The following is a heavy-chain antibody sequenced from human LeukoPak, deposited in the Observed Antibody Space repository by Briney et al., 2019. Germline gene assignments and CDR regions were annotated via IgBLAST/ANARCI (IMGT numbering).Heavy chain of an antibody. CDR3: ARLPPHYSSTWGFFDN. D-gene: IGHD3-16*01. CDR2: ITDSGRI. CDR1: GGSISINY. Sequence: SETLSLTCTVPGGSISINYWTWIRQTPGNGLEWIAYITDSGRIKCNPSLESRVTISKDMSKNQFSLKLSSMTAADTAVYYCARLPPHYSSTWGFFDNWGQGTLVTVSS. V-gene: IGHV4-59*08. J-gene: IGHJ4*02.